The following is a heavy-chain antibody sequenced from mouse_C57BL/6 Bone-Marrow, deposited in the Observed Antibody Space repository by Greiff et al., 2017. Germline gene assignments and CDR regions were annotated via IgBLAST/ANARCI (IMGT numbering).Heavy chain of an antibody. CDR2: IYPGDGDT. Sequence: QVQLKESGPELVKPGASVKISCKASGYAFSSSWMNWVKQRPGKGLEWIGRIYPGDGDTNYNGKFKGKATLTADKSSSTAYMQLSSLTSEDSAVYFCAMLLDYAMDYWGQGTSVTVSS. D-gene: IGHD2-12*01. J-gene: IGHJ4*01. CDR1: GYAFSSSW. CDR3: AMLLDYAMDY. V-gene: IGHV1-82*01.